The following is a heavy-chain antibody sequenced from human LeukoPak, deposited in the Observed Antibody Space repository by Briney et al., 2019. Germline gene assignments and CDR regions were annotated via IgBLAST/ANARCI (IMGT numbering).Heavy chain of an antibody. D-gene: IGHD6-13*01. V-gene: IGHV3-43*01. Sequence: PGGSLRLSCAASGFTFDDYTMHWVRQAPGKGLEWVSLISWDGTSTYYADSVKGRFTISRDNNKNSLYLQVNSLTTEDIALYYCAKEFGAAGKPGAAGFDYWGQGTLVTVSS. CDR1: GFTFDDYT. CDR3: AKEFGAAGKPGAAGFDY. J-gene: IGHJ4*02. CDR2: ISWDGTST.